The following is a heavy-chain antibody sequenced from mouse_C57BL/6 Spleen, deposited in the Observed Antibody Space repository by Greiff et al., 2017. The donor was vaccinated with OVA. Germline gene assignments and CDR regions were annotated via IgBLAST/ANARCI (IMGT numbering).Heavy chain of an antibody. Sequence: QVQLQQSGAELVKPGASVKLSCKASGYTFTSYWMHWVKQRPGRGLEWIGRIAPNSGGTQYTETFKSKATLTVDKPASTAYMQLSSLTSEDSAVYYCARSGGYDGNWGYWGQGTTLTVSS. D-gene: IGHD2-1*01. CDR2: IAPNSGGT. V-gene: IGHV1-72*01. CDR1: GYTFTSYW. J-gene: IGHJ2*01. CDR3: ARSGGYDGNWGY.